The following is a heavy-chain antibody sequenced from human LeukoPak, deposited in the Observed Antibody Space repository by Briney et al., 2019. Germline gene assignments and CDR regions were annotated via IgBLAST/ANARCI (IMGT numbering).Heavy chain of an antibody. CDR1: GYTFTGYY. CDR2: INPNSGGT. Sequence: ASVKVSCKASGYTFTGYYMHWVRQAPGQGLEWMGWINPNSGGTNYAQKFQGRVTMTRDTSISTAYMELSRLRSDDTAVYYCARELRFLEWLLPYDAFDIWGQGTMVTVSS. CDR3: ARELRFLEWLLPYDAFDI. J-gene: IGHJ3*02. D-gene: IGHD3-3*01. V-gene: IGHV1-2*02.